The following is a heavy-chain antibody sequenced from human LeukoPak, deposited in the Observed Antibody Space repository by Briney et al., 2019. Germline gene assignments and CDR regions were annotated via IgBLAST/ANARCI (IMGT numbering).Heavy chain of an antibody. V-gene: IGHV1-2*04. D-gene: IGHD6-19*01. CDR1: GYTFTGYY. Sequence: ASVKVSCKASGYTFTGYYMHWVRQAPGQGLEWMGWINPNSGGTNYAQKFQGWVTMTRDTSISTAYMELSRLRSDDTAVYYCARDFRVAGDAFDIWGQGTMVTVSS. J-gene: IGHJ3*02. CDR3: ARDFRVAGDAFDI. CDR2: INPNSGGT.